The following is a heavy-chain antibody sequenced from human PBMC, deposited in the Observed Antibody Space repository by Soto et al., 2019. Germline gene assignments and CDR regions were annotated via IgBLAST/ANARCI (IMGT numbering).Heavy chain of an antibody. CDR2: ISAYNGNT. Sequence: QVQLVQSGAEVKKPGASVKVSCKASGYTFTSYGISWVRQAPGQGLEWMGWISAYNGNTNYAQKLQGRVTMTTDTSPRTGYMELRSLRSDDTAVYYCARDSEYYDYIWGSYYGAFDIWGQGTMVTVSS. V-gene: IGHV1-18*01. CDR3: ARDSEYYDYIWGSYYGAFDI. CDR1: GYTFTSYG. D-gene: IGHD3-16*01. J-gene: IGHJ3*02.